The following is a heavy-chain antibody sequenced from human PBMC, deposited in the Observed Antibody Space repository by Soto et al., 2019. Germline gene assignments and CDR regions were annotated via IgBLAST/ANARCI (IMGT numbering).Heavy chain of an antibody. CDR2: ISGSGGST. CDR1: GFTFSSYA. Sequence: PGGSLTLSCAASGFTFSSYAMSWVRQAQGKGLEWVSAISGSGGSTYYADSVKGRFTISRDNSKNTLYLQMNSLRAEDTAVYYCAKGVEMATIFVSDYWGQGTLVTVSS. V-gene: IGHV3-23*01. CDR3: AKGVEMATIFVSDY. D-gene: IGHD5-12*01. J-gene: IGHJ4*02.